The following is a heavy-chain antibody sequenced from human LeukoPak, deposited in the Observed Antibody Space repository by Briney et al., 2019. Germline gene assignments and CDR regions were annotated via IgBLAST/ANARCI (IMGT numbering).Heavy chain of an antibody. D-gene: IGHD3-3*01. CDR1: GFTFSSYW. CDR3: ARVFDGYDPPLYYFDY. Sequence: GGSLRLSCAASGFTFSSYWMSWVRQAPGKGLEWVANIKQDGSEKYYVDSVKGRFTISRDNAKNSLYLQMNSLRAEDTAVYYCARVFDGYDPPLYYFDYWGQGTLVTVSS. V-gene: IGHV3-7*01. J-gene: IGHJ4*02. CDR2: IKQDGSEK.